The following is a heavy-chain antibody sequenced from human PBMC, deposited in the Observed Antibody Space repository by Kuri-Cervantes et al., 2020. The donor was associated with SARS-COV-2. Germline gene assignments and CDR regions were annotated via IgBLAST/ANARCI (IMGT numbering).Heavy chain of an antibody. CDR2: IYYSGST. Sequence: SETLSLTCTVSGGSISSSSYYWGGIRQPPGKGLEWIGSIYYSGSTYYNPSLKSRVTISVDTSKNQFSLKLSSVTAAVTAVYYCARRVPPWYDFWSGYYGMDVWGQGTTVTVSS. CDR1: GGSISSSSYY. V-gene: IGHV4-39*01. CDR3: ARRVPPWYDFWSGYYGMDV. J-gene: IGHJ6*02. D-gene: IGHD3-3*01.